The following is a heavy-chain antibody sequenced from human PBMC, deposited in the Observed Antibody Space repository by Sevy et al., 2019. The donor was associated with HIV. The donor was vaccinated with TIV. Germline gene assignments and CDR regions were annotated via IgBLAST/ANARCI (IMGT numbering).Heavy chain of an antibody. CDR2: IHSDDTT. J-gene: IGHJ4*02. Sequence: GGSLRLSCAASGFTGNSNYMTWVRQAPGKGLEGVSVIHSDDTTYHADSVKDRFTISRDNFKNTLHLHMSSLRAEDTAVYYCARGPSGYGYALNYWGQGTLVTVSS. D-gene: IGHD5-18*01. CDR3: ARGPSGYGYALNY. V-gene: IGHV3-66*01. CDR1: GFTGNSNY.